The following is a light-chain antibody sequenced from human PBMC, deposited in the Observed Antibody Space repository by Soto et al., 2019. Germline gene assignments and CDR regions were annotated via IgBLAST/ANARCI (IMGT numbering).Light chain of an antibody. CDR2: DVS. CDR3: SSHTSSSTVV. V-gene: IGLV2-14*01. CDR1: SSDVGGYNY. Sequence: QSALTQPASVSGSPGQSITISCTRTSSDVGGYNYVSWYQQHPGKAPKLMIYDVSNRPSGVSNRFSGSKSGNTASLTISGLQAEDEAEYYCSSHTSSSTVVFGGGTKLTV. J-gene: IGLJ2*01.